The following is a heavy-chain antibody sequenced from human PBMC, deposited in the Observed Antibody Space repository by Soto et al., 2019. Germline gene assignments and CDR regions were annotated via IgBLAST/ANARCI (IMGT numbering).Heavy chain of an antibody. Sequence: SETLSLTCAVSIYSISSGYYWGWIRQPPGKGLEWIGSIYHTGDTYYNPSLMSRIIISVDTSKNQFFLRLDSVTAADTAVYYCARCFDYTYDYWGQGTLVTVSS. D-gene: IGHD5-12*01. CDR1: IYSISSGYY. CDR3: ARCFDYTYDY. J-gene: IGHJ4*02. CDR2: IYHTGDT. V-gene: IGHV4-38-2*01.